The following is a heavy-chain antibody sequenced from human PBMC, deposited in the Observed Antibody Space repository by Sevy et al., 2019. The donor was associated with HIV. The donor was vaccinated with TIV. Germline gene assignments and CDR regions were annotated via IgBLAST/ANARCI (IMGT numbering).Heavy chain of an antibody. CDR1: GFTFSDYY. V-gene: IGHV3-11*01. CDR2: ISSRDSTI. D-gene: IGHD3-22*01. J-gene: IGHJ4*02. CDR3: ARDRHQRGSGYPFDY. Sequence: GGSLRLSCAASGFTFSDYYMSWIRQAPGKGLEWVSYISSRDSTIYYGDSVKGRFTISRDNAKNSLYLQMNSLRVEDTAVYYCARDRHQRGSGYPFDYWGQGTLVTVSS.